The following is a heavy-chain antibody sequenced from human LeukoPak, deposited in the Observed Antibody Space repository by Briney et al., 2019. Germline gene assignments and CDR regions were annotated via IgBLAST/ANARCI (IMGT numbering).Heavy chain of an antibody. Sequence: PGGSLRLSCAASGFMFSSYRMSWVRQAPGKGLEWVANIKQDGSEKYYVDSVKGRFTISRDNAKNSLYLQMNSLRAEDTAVYYCARDCSSTSCYGYYYYGMDVWGQGTTVTVSS. V-gene: IGHV3-7*01. D-gene: IGHD2-2*01. CDR1: GFMFSSYR. J-gene: IGHJ6*02. CDR2: IKQDGSEK. CDR3: ARDCSSTSCYGYYYYGMDV.